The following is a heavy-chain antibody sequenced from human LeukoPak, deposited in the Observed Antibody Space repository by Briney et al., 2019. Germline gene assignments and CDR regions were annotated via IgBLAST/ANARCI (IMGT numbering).Heavy chain of an antibody. Sequence: ASVKASCKDSGHIFTGYIHWVRQAPGQGLEWMAWIHAETGVTYYAQRFQGRVTLTRDTSISTDYMELTRLRSDDTAIYYCTRDWLNKAYDPWGQGTLVTVSS. CDR2: IHAETGVT. J-gene: IGHJ4*02. CDR1: GHIFTGY. V-gene: IGHV1-2*02. CDR3: TRDWLNKAYDP. D-gene: IGHD3-16*01.